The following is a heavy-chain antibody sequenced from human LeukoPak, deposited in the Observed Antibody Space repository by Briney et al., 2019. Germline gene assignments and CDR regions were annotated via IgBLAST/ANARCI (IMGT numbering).Heavy chain of an antibody. D-gene: IGHD6-6*01. CDR3: AKDEMSSIAARRFDY. V-gene: IGHV3-30*02. CDR2: IRYDGSNK. J-gene: IGHJ4*02. Sequence: PGGSLRLSCAASGFTFSSYGMHWVRQAPGKGLEWVAFIRYDGSNKYYADSVKGRFTISRDNSKNTLYLQMNSLRAEDTAVYYCAKDEMSSIAARRFDYWGQGTLVTVSS. CDR1: GFTFSSYG.